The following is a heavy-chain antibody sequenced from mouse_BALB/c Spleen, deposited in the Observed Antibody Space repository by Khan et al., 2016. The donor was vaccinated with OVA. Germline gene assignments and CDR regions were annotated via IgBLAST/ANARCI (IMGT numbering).Heavy chain of an antibody. CDR3: ARDAGPY. D-gene: IGHD3-3*01. J-gene: IGHJ4*01. Sequence: VQLKQSGPELVKPGASVKISCKTSGYTFTEYTLHWVKQSHGKSLEWIGVINPKNGVTSYNQKFKGKATLTVDKSSSTAYMEFRSLTSEDSAVYYCARDAGPYWGQGTSVTVSS. CDR1: GYTFTEYT. CDR2: INPKNGVT. V-gene: IGHV1-18*01.